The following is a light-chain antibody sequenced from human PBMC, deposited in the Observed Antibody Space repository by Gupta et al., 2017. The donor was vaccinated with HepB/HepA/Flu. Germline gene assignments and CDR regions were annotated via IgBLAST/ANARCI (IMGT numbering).Light chain of an antibody. CDR3: AAWDHSLSAYV. CDR1: ISNVGSDY. V-gene: IGLV1-47*01. Sequence: GSISNVGSDYVFWYQHLPGTAPRLLINKNTQRPSGVPDRFSGSKSGASASLVISGLRSEDEADYFCAAWDHSLSAYVFGTGTKVTVL. CDR2: KNT. J-gene: IGLJ1*01.